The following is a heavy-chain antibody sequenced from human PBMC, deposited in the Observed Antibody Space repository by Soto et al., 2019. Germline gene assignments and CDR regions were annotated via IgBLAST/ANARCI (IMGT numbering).Heavy chain of an antibody. D-gene: IGHD2-2*01. Sequence: PGGSLRLSCAASGFTFSSYAMHWVRQAPGKGLEWVAVISYDGSNKYYADSVKGRFTISRDNSKNTLYLQMNSLRAEDTAVYYCARDGGVIVVVPGEFDPWGQGTLVTVSS. CDR2: ISYDGSNK. CDR3: ARDGGVIVVVPGEFDP. CDR1: GFTFSSYA. V-gene: IGHV3-30-3*01. J-gene: IGHJ5*02.